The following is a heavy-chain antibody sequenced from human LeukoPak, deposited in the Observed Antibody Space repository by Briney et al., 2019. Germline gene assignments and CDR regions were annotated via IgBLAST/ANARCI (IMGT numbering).Heavy chain of an antibody. CDR2: INAGNGNT. CDR1: GYTLTSYA. Sequence: ASVKVSCKASGYTLTSYAMHWVRQAPGQRLEWMGWINAGNGNTKYSQKFQGRVTITRDTSASTAYMELSSLRSEDTAVYYCARVGGYDSSGYYSFDYWGQGTLVTVSS. D-gene: IGHD3-22*01. J-gene: IGHJ4*02. V-gene: IGHV1-3*01. CDR3: ARVGGYDSSGYYSFDY.